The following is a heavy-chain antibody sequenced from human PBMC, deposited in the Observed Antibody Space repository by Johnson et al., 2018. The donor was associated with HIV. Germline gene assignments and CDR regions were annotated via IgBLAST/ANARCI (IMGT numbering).Heavy chain of an antibody. CDR1: EFTFSNYA. Sequence: QVQLVESGGGVVQPGRSLKLSCAASEFTFSNYAMHWVRQAPGKGLEWVAVISYDGSNKYYADSVKGRFTISRDTSKNTLYLQMNSLRAEDTAVYYCAKEDRITVTRVTWGAFDIWGQGTVVTVSS. CDR3: AKEDRITVTRVTWGAFDI. V-gene: IGHV3-30-3*01. CDR2: ISYDGSNK. J-gene: IGHJ3*02. D-gene: IGHD4-17*01.